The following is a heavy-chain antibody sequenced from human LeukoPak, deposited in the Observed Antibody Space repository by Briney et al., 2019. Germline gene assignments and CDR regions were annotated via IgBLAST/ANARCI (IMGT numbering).Heavy chain of an antibody. CDR2: INPNSGGT. CDR1: GYTFTGYY. Sequence: ASVKVSCKASGYTFTGYYMHWVRQAPGQGLEWMGWINPNSGGTNYAQKFQGRVTMTRDTSISTAFMDLSSLRSDDTAVYYCARGILNRDEEYWGQGILVTVSS. V-gene: IGHV1-2*02. CDR3: ARGILNRDEEY. D-gene: IGHD3-10*01. J-gene: IGHJ4*02.